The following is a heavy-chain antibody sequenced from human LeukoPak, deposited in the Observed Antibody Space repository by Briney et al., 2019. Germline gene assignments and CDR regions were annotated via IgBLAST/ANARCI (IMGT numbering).Heavy chain of an antibody. J-gene: IGHJ4*02. V-gene: IGHV4-39*01. CDR1: GATLSNTNFY. D-gene: IGHD3-9*01. CDR2: IYYSGST. CDR3: ARLTKGRYFDYIFDY. Sequence: SETLSLTCTVSGATLSNTNFYWGWIRQPPGKGLQWIGNIYYSGSTYNNPSLSSRVSMSVDTSKNQFSLKMTSVAAADRAVYYCARLTKGRYFDYIFDYWGQGTLFTVST.